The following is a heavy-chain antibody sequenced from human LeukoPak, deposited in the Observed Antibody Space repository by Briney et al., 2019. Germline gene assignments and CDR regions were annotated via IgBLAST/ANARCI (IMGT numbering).Heavy chain of an antibody. D-gene: IGHD4-17*01. V-gene: IGHV4-39*07. Sequence: SETLSPTCTVSETSINSSTSYGGWIRQPPVKGLEGIWIMEHSGITYSPPSLRRRVTFSLDTSKNQFSLTLNSVAAADTAVYFCARDPHPDEHGDEGFDYWGQGTLVTVSS. CDR1: ETSINSSTSY. CDR3: ARDPHPDEHGDEGFDY. CDR2: MEHSGIT. J-gene: IGHJ4*02.